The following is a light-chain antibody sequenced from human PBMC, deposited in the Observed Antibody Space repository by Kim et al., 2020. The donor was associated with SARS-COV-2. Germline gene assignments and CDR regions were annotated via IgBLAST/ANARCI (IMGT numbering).Light chain of an antibody. V-gene: IGLV6-57*03. J-gene: IGLJ2*01. CDR3: QSYDSNNHVV. CDR1: SGSVDANY. CDR2: EDN. Sequence: KTVMMSCTRSSGSVDANYVQWYQQRPGSAPTIVIYEDNRRPSGVPNRFSGSIRGSSNSASLTISGLRTEDEADYYCQSYDSNNHVVFGGGTKVTVL.